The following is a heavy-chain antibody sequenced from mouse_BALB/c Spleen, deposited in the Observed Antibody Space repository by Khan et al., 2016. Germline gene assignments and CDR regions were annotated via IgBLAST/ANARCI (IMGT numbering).Heavy chain of an antibody. V-gene: IGHV1-9*01. CDR3: SRSYYINYDAFDY. J-gene: IGHJ4*01. CDR1: GYTFSSYW. Sequence: QVQLKQPGAEPMKPGASVKISCKATGYTFSSYWIEWVKQRPGHGLEWIGEILPGSGTTNYNEKFKGKATLTADTSSSTAYMQLSSLTSEDSAVYSCSRSYYINYDAFDYWGQGTSVTVSS. CDR2: ILPGSGTT. D-gene: IGHD2-12*01.